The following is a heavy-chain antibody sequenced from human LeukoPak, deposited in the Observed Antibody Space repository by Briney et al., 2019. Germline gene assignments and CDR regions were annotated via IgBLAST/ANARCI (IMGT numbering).Heavy chain of an antibody. CDR1: GGSFSGYY. J-gene: IGHJ4*02. V-gene: IGHV4-34*01. CDR3: AIYSSSWAFDY. Sequence: SETLSLTCAVYGGSFSGYYWSWIRQPPRKGLEWIGEISHSGSTNYNPSLKSRVTISVDTSKNQFSLKLSSVTAADTAVYYCAIYSSSWAFDYWGQGTLVTVSS. CDR2: ISHSGST. D-gene: IGHD6-13*01.